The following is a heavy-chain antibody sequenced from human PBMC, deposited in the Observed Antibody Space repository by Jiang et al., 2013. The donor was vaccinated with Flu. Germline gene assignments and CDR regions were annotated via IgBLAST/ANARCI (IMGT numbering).Heavy chain of an antibody. D-gene: IGHD6-19*01. CDR1: GFSLSTSGVG. J-gene: IGHJ3*02. V-gene: IGHV2-5*02. CDR3: AHRRSQEQWLVRVGAFDI. CDR2: IYWDDDK. Sequence: TFSGFSLSTSGVGVGWIRQPPGKALEWLALIYWDDDKRYSSSLKSRLTITKDTSKNQVVLTMTNMDPVDTATYYCAHRRSQEQWLVRVGAFDIWGQGTMVTVSS.